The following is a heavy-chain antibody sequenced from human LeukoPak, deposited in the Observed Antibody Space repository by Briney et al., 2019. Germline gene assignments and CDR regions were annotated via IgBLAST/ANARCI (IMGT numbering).Heavy chain of an antibody. Sequence: PGGSLRPSCAASEFTFSSYWMSWVRQAPGKGLEWVANIKQDGSEKYYVDSVKGRFTISRDNAKKSLYLQMNSLRAEDTAVYYCTRDSHADYIYYYYHGMDVWGQGTTVTVSS. CDR3: TRDSHADYIYYYYHGMDV. V-gene: IGHV3-7*01. J-gene: IGHJ6*02. CDR2: IKQDGSEK. CDR1: EFTFSSYW. D-gene: IGHD4-17*01.